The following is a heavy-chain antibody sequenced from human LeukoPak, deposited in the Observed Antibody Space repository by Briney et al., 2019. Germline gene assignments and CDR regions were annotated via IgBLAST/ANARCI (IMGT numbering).Heavy chain of an antibody. J-gene: IGHJ3*02. CDR3: AREGGFWTPNDAFDI. CDR2: IYYSGST. V-gene: IGHV4-39*07. Sequence: PSETLSLTCTVSGGSISSSSYYWGWIRQPPGKGLEWIGSIYYSGSTYYNPSLKSRVTISVDTSKNQFSLKLSSVTAADTAVYYCAREGGFWTPNDAFDIWGQGTMVTVSS. D-gene: IGHD3/OR15-3a*01. CDR1: GGSISSSSYY.